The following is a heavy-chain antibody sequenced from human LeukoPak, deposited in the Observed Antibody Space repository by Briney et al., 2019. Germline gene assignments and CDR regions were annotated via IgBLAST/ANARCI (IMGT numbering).Heavy chain of an antibody. J-gene: IGHJ4*02. CDR2: LYSGGTT. Sequence: GGSLRLSCAASGFTFSSYAMNWVRPAPGKGLEWVSVLYSGGTTFYADSVRGRFTISRDNSKNTLYLQMSSLRADDTAVYYCASPSPGGGAAGLFDYWGQGTLVTVSS. CDR1: GFTFSSYA. D-gene: IGHD6-13*01. V-gene: IGHV3-53*05. CDR3: ASPSPGGGAAGLFDY.